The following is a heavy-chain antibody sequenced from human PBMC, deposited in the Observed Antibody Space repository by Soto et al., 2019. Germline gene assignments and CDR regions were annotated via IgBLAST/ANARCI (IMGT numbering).Heavy chain of an antibody. CDR1: GDSVSSHY. V-gene: IGHV4-4*07. CDR3: AREPLAHSYFDF. Sequence: PSETLSLTCTVSGDSVSSHYWSWIRQPAGKGLEWLGRLYNDERTNYNPSLKSRVTMSMDTSKNQFSLKLTSVTAADSAVYFCAREPLAHSYFDFWGQGILVTSPQ. J-gene: IGHJ4*02. CDR2: LYNDERT.